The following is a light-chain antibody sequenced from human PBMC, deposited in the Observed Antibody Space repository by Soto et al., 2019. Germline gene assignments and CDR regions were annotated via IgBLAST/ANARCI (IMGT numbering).Light chain of an antibody. CDR3: LQDYNYPIT. Sequence: AIQMTQSPSSLSTSIGARVTITCRASQGIGNDLAWYQQKPGKAPKLLIYAASSSQSGVPSRFSGSGSGTDFTLTISSLQPEDFATYYCLQDYNYPITFGQGTRLEIK. J-gene: IGKJ5*01. CDR1: QGIGND. CDR2: AAS. V-gene: IGKV1-6*01.